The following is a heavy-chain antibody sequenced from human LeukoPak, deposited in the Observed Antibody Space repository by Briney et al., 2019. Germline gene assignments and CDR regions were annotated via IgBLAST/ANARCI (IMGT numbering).Heavy chain of an antibody. J-gene: IGHJ4*02. CDR3: ARGPNYFDS. V-gene: IGHV3-20*04. CDR1: GFMFDDYG. Sequence: GRSLRLACAASGFMFDDYGMSWVRQAPRKGLEWVCGFNRNGGSTGYADSVKGRFTISRDNAKHTLYLQMNSLRAEATAMYFCARGPNYFDSWGQGTLVTVSS. CDR2: FNRNGGST.